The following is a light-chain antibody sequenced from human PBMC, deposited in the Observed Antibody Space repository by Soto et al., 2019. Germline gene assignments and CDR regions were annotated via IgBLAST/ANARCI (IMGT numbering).Light chain of an antibody. Sequence: TQSPGTLSSSPGERATLSSRASQSVSSSYLAWYQQKPGQAPRLLISGASTRATGIPARFSGSGSGTEFTLTISSLQSEDFAVYYCQQYNNWWTFGQGTKVDIK. V-gene: IGKV3D-15*01. CDR3: QQYNNWWT. CDR1: QSVSSSY. CDR2: GAS. J-gene: IGKJ1*01.